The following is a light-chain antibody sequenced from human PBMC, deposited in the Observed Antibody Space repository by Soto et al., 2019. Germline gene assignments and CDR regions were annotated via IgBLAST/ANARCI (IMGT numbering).Light chain of an antibody. V-gene: IGKV1-5*01. CDR3: QRYNSPWT. CDR1: QSISSW. J-gene: IGKJ1*01. CDR2: DAS. Sequence: DIQMTQSPSTLSASAGERVTITCRASQSISSWLAWYQQKPGKAPKLLIYDASRLESGVPSRFGGSGSGTEIPLTSSSLQQDDVATYYCQRYNSPWTFGQGTKVEIK.